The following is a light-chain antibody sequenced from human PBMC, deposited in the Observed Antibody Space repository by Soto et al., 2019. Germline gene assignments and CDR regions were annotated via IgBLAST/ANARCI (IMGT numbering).Light chain of an antibody. CDR2: RNN. V-gene: IGLV1-47*01. Sequence: QAVLTQPPSACGTPGQRVTISCSGSSSNIGSNYVYWYQQLPGTAPKLLIYRNNQRPSGVPDRFSGSKSGTSASLAISGLRSEDEADYYCAAWDDSLRRVFGGGTKLTVL. CDR3: AAWDDSLRRV. CDR1: SSNIGSNY. J-gene: IGLJ2*01.